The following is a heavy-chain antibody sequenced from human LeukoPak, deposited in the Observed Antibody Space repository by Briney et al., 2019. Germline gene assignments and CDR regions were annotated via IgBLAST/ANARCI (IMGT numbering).Heavy chain of an antibody. CDR2: INDSGST. CDR1: GGSFSGYD. Sequence: SETLSLTCAVYGGSFSGYDWSWIRQPPGKGLEWIGEINDSGSTNYNPSLKSRVTISVDTSKNQFSLKLSSVTAADTAVYYCARQGSGSYLPIYYYYSMDVWGKGTTVTISS. CDR3: ARQGSGSYLPIYYYYSMDV. D-gene: IGHD3-10*01. J-gene: IGHJ6*03. V-gene: IGHV4-34*01.